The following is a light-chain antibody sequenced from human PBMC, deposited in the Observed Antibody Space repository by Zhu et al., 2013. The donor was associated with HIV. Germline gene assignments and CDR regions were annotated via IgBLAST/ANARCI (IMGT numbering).Light chain of an antibody. CDR2: GAS. Sequence: EIVLTQSPGTLSLSPGDRASLFCRASQTVSYRYITWYHQRPGQPPRLLIYGASTRATGIPARFSGGGSGTVFTLTITGLEPEDFGMYFCQRFGSSYTWTFGQGTNVEIK. CDR1: QTVSYRY. CDR3: QRFGSSYTWT. J-gene: IGKJ1*01. V-gene: IGKV3-20*01.